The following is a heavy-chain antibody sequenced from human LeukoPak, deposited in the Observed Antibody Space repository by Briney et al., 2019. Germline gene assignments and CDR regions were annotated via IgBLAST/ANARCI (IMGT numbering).Heavy chain of an antibody. CDR1: GFTFSSYS. V-gene: IGHV3-21*01. J-gene: IGHJ5*02. CDR3: ARARPFDP. Sequence: GGSLRLSCAASGFTFSSYSMNWVRQAPGKGLEWVSSISSSSSYIYYAGSVKGRFTISRDNAKNSLYLQMNSLRAEDTAVYYCARARPFDPWGQGTLVTVSS. CDR2: ISSSSSYI.